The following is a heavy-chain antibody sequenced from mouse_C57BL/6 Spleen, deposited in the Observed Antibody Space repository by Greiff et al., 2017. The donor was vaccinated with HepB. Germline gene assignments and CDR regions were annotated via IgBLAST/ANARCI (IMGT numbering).Heavy chain of an antibody. J-gene: IGHJ2*01. V-gene: IGHV1-82*01. D-gene: IGHD2-4*01. CDR1: GYAFSSSW. CDR2: IYPGDGDT. Sequence: QVQLQQSGPELVKPGASVKISCKASGYAFSSSWMNWVKQRPGKGLEWIGRIYPGDGDTNYNGKFKGKATLTADKSSSTAYMQLSSLTSEDSAVYFCARPIYYDYDDEYYFDYWGQGTTLTVSS. CDR3: ARPIYYDYDDEYYFDY.